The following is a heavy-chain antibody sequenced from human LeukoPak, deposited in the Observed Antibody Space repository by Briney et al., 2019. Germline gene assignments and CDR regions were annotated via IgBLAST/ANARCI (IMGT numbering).Heavy chain of an antibody. V-gene: IGHV3-48*03. J-gene: IGHJ4*02. CDR1: GFTFSSYE. Sequence: GGSLRLSCAASGFTFSSYEMNWVRQAPGKGLEWVSYISSSGSTIYYADSVKGRFTISRDNAKNSLYLQMNSLRVEDTAVYYCARDCTNGVCVKQFDYWGQGTLVTVSS. CDR2: ISSSGSTI. CDR3: ARDCTNGVCVKQFDY. D-gene: IGHD2-8*01.